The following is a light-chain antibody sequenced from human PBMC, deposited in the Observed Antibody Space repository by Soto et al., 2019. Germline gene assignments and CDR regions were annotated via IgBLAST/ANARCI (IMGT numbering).Light chain of an antibody. CDR1: QSVSGN. Sequence: EIVMTQSPATLSVSPGERATLSCRASQSVSGNLAWYQQKPGQAPRLLIYGAFTRATGIPARFSGSGSGTEFTLTITSLQSEDFAVYYCQQYNDWPPLTFGGGTKVEIK. CDR3: QQYNDWPPLT. J-gene: IGKJ4*01. CDR2: GAF. V-gene: IGKV3-15*01.